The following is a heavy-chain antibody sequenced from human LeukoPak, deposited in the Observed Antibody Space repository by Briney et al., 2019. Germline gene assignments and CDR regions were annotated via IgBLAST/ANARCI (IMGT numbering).Heavy chain of an antibody. V-gene: IGHV4-59*08. D-gene: IGHD5-12*01. J-gene: IGHJ6*02. CDR1: GFSISSYY. Sequence: KSSETLCLTCAASGFSISSYYLSWIRQPPGKGLEWVGYIYYSGSTNYNASLKRRVTLSIDTTKNPFSLKLSSVTAADTGVYFCARHGYNGLAMDVWGQRTTVTVSS. CDR2: IYYSGST. CDR3: ARHGYNGLAMDV.